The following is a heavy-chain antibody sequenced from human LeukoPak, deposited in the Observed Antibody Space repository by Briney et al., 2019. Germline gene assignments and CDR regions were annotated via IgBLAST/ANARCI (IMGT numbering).Heavy chain of an antibody. Sequence: SETLSLTCTVSGGSISSYYWSWIRQPPGKELEWIASIYYSGSTYYNPSLKSRVTISLNTSKNQFSLRLSSVTAADTAVYYCARAPDYWGQGTLVTVSS. CDR1: GGSISSYY. V-gene: IGHV4-59*05. CDR2: IYYSGST. J-gene: IGHJ4*02. CDR3: ARAPDY.